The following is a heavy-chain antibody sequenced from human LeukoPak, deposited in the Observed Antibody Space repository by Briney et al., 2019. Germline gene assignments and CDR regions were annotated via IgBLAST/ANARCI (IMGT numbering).Heavy chain of an antibody. D-gene: IGHD2-15*01. CDR2: IYYSGST. CDR1: GGSISSYY. CDR3: ARHGGRHCSGGSCYSVGMYYFDY. Sequence: SETLSLTCTVSGGSISSYYWGWIRQTPGKGLEWIGSIYYSGSTYYNPSPKSRVTISVDTSKNQFSLRLSSVTAPDTAVYYCARHGGRHCSGGSCYSVGMYYFDYWGQGTLVTVSS. V-gene: IGHV4-39*01. J-gene: IGHJ4*02.